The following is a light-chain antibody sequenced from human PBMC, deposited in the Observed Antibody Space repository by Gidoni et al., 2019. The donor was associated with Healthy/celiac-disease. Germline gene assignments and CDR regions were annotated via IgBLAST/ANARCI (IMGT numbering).Light chain of an antibody. Sequence: SQSVSSSYLAWYQQKPGQAPRLLIYGASSRATGIPDRFSGSGSGTDFTLTISRLEPEDFAVYYCQQSLCTFGGGTKVEIK. CDR3: QQSLCT. CDR2: GAS. V-gene: IGKV3-20*01. CDR1: QSVSSSY. J-gene: IGKJ4*01.